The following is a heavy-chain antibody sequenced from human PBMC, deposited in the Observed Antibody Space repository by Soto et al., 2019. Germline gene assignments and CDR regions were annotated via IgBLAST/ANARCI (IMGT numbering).Heavy chain of an antibody. CDR1: GGSISSGGYY. CDR3: ARAAGLWDRHDTHPEGFDP. J-gene: IGHJ5*02. V-gene: IGHV4-31*03. Sequence: QVQLQESGPGLVKPSQTLSLTCTVSGGSISSGGYYWSWIRQHPGKGLEWIGYIYYSGSTYYNPSLKSRVTISVDTSKNQFSLKLSSVTAADTAVYYCARAAGLWDRHDTHPEGFDPWGQGTLVTVSS. D-gene: IGHD1-26*01. CDR2: IYYSGST.